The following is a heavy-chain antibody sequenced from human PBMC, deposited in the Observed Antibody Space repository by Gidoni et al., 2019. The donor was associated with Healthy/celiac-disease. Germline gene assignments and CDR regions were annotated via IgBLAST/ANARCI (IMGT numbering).Heavy chain of an antibody. Sequence: EVQLVVSGGGLFKPGGFLSLSCAASGSSASSKCISGVRQAPGKGLEWVSVIYSGGSTYYADSVKGRFTISRDNSKNTLYLQMNSLRAEDTAVYYCARDQTGYDILTGYYRRWFDPWGQGTLVTVSS. J-gene: IGHJ5*02. CDR3: ARDQTGYDILTGYYRRWFDP. CDR1: GSSASSKC. V-gene: IGHV3-66*02. CDR2: IYSGGST. D-gene: IGHD3-9*01.